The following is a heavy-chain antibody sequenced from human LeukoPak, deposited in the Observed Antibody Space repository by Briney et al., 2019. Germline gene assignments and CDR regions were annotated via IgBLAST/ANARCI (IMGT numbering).Heavy chain of an antibody. CDR1: GGSISGFY. CDR3: ARVYCTNGVCYRDAFDI. Sequence: PSETLSLTCTVSGGSISGFYGSWIRQPPGKGLEWIGFIFYSGSTNYNPSLKSRVTISVDTSKNQFSLKLRSVTAADTAVYYCARVYCTNGVCYRDAFDIWGQGTMVTVSS. CDR2: IFYSGST. V-gene: IGHV4-59*01. J-gene: IGHJ3*02. D-gene: IGHD2-8*01.